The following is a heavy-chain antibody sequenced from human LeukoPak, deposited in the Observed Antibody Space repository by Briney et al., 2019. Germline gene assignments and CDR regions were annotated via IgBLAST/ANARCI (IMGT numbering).Heavy chain of an antibody. CDR1: GYTFTTTY. Sequence: GASLKVSCKASGYTFTTTYINWVRQAPGQGLEWMGWISAYNGKTNYAQKFQGRVTMTTDSSTSTAYMDLTSLSSDDTAVYYCARGGTYYPCIDYWGQGTLVTVSS. CDR3: ARGGTYYPCIDY. J-gene: IGHJ4*02. CDR2: ISAYNGKT. D-gene: IGHD1-26*01. V-gene: IGHV1-18*01.